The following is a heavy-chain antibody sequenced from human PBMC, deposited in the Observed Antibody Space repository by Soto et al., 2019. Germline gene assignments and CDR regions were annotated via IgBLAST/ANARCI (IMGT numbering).Heavy chain of an antibody. V-gene: IGHV1-69*01. D-gene: IGHD5-12*01. Sequence: QAQLEQSGAEVKKPGSSVKVSCKASGGTFSKYVISWVRQAPGQGLEWMGGIIPLFATANNAQKFQGRVTITADESTSTVYMELRSLRSEDTAVYYCATVVGEDGYNFDYYDGMDLWGQGTTVSVSS. J-gene: IGHJ6*02. CDR2: IIPLFATA. CDR3: ATVVGEDGYNFDYYDGMDL. CDR1: GGTFSKYV.